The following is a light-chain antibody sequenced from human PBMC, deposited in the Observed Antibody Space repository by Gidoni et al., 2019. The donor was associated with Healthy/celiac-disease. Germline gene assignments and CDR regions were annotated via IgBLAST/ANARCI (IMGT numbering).Light chain of an antibody. CDR3: QQYGSSPFT. CDR1: QSVSSSY. V-gene: IGKV3-20*01. CDR2: GAS. Sequence: EILLTQSPGTLSLSPADRATLSCRASQSVSSSYLAWYQQKPGQAPRLLIYGASSRATGIPDRFSGSGSGTDFTLTISRLEPEDFAVYYCQQYGSSPFTFGPGTKVDIK. J-gene: IGKJ3*01.